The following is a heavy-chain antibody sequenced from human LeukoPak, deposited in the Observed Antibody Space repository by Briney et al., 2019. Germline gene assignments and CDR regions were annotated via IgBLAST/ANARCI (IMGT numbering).Heavy chain of an antibody. CDR3: ATRAGGSTGEDAFDI. CDR1: GGSISSGGYY. D-gene: IGHD2-2*01. V-gene: IGHV4-31*03. CDR2: IYYSGST. Sequence: PSETLSLTCTVSGGSISSGGYYWSWIRQHPGKGLEWIGYIYYSGSTYYNPSLKSRVTISVDTSQNQFSLNLSSVTAADTAVYYCATRAGGSTGEDAFDIWGQGTMVTVSS. J-gene: IGHJ3*02.